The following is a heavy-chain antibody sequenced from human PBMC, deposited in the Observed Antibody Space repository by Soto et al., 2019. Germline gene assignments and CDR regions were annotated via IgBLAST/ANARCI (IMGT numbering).Heavy chain of an antibody. CDR1: GFTFSSYG. D-gene: IGHD1-1*01. CDR2: IWYDGSNK. V-gene: IGHV3-33*01. Sequence: GGSLRLSCAASGFTFSSYGMHWVRQAPGKGLEWVAVIWYDGSNKYYADSVKGRFTISRDNSKNTLYLQMNSLRAEDTAVYYCARVGSRAWNPDELYYYYYYGMDVWGQGTTVTVSS. CDR3: ARVGSRAWNPDELYYYYYYGMDV. J-gene: IGHJ6*02.